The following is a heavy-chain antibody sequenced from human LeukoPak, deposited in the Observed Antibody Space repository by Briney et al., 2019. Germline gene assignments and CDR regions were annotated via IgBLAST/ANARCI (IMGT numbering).Heavy chain of an antibody. CDR1: GFTFSSYE. V-gene: IGHV3-48*01. CDR3: ARDVYYYDSSGYYYPYYFDY. D-gene: IGHD3-22*01. Sequence: PGGSLRLSCAASGFTFSSYEMNWVRQAPGKGLEWVSYISSSSSTIYYADSVKGRFTISRDNAKNSLYLQMNSLRAEDTAVYYCARDVYYYDSSGYYYPYYFDYWGQGTLVTVSS. J-gene: IGHJ4*02. CDR2: ISSSSSTI.